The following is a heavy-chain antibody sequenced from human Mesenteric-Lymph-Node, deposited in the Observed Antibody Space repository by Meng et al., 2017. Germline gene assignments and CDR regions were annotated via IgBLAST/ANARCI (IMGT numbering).Heavy chain of an antibody. CDR1: GFTFSDYY. CDR2: ISSSGSTI. Sequence: GGSLRLSCAASGFTFSDYYMSWIRQAPGKGLEWVSYISSSGSTIYYADSVKGRFTISRDNSKNTLYLQMNSLRAEDTAVYYCARALFSMVRGVIIINYAFDIWGQGIMVTVSS. CDR3: ARALFSMVRGVIIINYAFDI. J-gene: IGHJ3*02. D-gene: IGHD3-10*01. V-gene: IGHV3-11*04.